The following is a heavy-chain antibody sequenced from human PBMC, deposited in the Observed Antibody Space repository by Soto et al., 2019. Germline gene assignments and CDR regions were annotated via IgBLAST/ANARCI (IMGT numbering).Heavy chain of an antibody. CDR1: GFTFSSYA. V-gene: IGHV3-23*01. CDR2: ISGSGGST. D-gene: IGHD3-3*01. CDR3: ASPRVTIFGVVGSAFFDP. Sequence: PGGSLRLSCAASGFTFSSYAMSWVRQAPGKGLEWVSAISGSGGSTYYADSVKGRFTISRDNSKNTLYLQMNSLRAEDTAVYYCASPRVTIFGVVGSAFFDPWGQGTLVTVSS. J-gene: IGHJ5*02.